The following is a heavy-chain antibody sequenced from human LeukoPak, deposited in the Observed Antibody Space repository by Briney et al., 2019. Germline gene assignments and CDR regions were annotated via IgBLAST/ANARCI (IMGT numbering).Heavy chain of an antibody. Sequence: AGGSLRLSCVASGFTFSNAWMSWVRQVPGKGLEWVGRIKSRTDGGTTDYAAPVKGRFIISRDDSKNTLYLQMNSLKTEDTAVYYCTTERSRVVPLAPNDYWGQGTLVTVS. J-gene: IGHJ4*02. CDR2: IKSRTDGGTT. D-gene: IGHD2-2*01. CDR1: GFTFSNAW. V-gene: IGHV3-15*01. CDR3: TTERSRVVPLAPNDY.